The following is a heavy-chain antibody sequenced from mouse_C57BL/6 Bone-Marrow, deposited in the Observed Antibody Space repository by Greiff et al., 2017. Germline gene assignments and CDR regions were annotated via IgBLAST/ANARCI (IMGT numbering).Heavy chain of an antibody. V-gene: IGHV1-69*01. CDR3: ARVNNKVGYAMDY. D-gene: IGHD1-3*01. Sequence: QVQLQQPGAELVMPGASVKLSCKASGYTFTSYWMPWVKQRPGQGLEWIGEIDPSDSYTNYNQKFKGKSILTVDKTSSTAYMQLSSLTSEDSAVXYCARVNNKVGYAMDYWGQGTSVTVSS. CDR1: GYTFTSYW. CDR2: IDPSDSYT. J-gene: IGHJ4*01.